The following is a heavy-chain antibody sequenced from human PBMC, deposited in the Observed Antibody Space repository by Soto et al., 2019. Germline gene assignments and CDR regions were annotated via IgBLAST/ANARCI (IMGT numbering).Heavy chain of an antibody. CDR2: IIPILGIA. CDR1: GGTFSSYT. D-gene: IGHD4-17*01. J-gene: IGHJ4*02. V-gene: IGHV1-69*02. CDR3: ASDYGVINFDE. Sequence: GASVKVSCKASGGTFSSYTISWVRQAPGQGLEWMGRIIPILGIANYAQKFQGRVTITADKSTSTAYMELSSLRSEDTAVYYCASDYGVINFDEWGQGTLVTVSS.